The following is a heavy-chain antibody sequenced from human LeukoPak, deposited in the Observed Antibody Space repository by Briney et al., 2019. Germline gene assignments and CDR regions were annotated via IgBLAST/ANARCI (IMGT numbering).Heavy chain of an antibody. J-gene: IGHJ4*02. CDR1: GFTFSSYA. Sequence: GGSLRLSCAASGFTFSSYAMSWVRQAPGKGLEGVSAISGSGGSTYYADSVKGRFTISRDNSKNTLYLQMNSLRAEDTAVYYCAKGSEVLWSGYYSIYWGQGTLVTVSS. D-gene: IGHD3-3*01. V-gene: IGHV3-23*01. CDR2: ISGSGGST. CDR3: AKGSEVLWSGYYSIY.